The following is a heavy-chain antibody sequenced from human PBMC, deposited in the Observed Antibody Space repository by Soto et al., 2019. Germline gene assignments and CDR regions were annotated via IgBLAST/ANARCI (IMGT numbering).Heavy chain of an antibody. CDR1: GGSISSYY. J-gene: IGHJ6*02. CDR3: ASLPWYRDYYGMDV. CDR2: IYYSGST. V-gene: IGHV4-59*01. D-gene: IGHD6-13*01. Sequence: SETLSLTCTVSGGSISSYYWSWIRQPPGKGLEWIGYIYYSGSTNYNPSLKSRVTISVDTSKNQFSLKLSSVTAADTAVYYCASLPWYRDYYGMDVWGQGTTVTVSS.